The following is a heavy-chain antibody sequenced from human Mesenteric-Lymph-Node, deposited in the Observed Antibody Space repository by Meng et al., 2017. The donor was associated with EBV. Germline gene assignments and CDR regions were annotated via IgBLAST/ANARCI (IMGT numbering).Heavy chain of an antibody. CDR3: ARGAGIAVADY. CDR2: IYHSGST. V-gene: IGHV4-4*02. D-gene: IGHD6-19*01. Sequence: QGLLQSSGLGLWRPSGSLSLPCAVSDGSISSSNWWSWCRQPPGKGLEWIGEIYHSGSTNYNPSLKSRVTISVDKSKNQFSLKLSSVTAADTAVYYCARGAGIAVADYWGQGTLVTVSS. CDR1: DGSISSSNW. J-gene: IGHJ4*02.